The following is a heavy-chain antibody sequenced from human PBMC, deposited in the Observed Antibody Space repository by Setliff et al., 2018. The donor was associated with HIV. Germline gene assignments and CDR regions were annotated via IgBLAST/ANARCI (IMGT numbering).Heavy chain of an antibody. CDR3: ASPKEGYYYGSGTNVREYYGMDV. J-gene: IGHJ6*02. Sequence: PSETLSLTCTVSGGSISSSSYYWGWISQPPGKGLEWIGSIYYSGTTYYNPSLTSRITISVDTSKNQFSLKVNSVTAADTAVYYCASPKEGYYYGSGTNVREYYGMDVWGQGTTVTVSS. CDR1: GGSISSSSYY. CDR2: IYYSGTT. V-gene: IGHV4-39*07. D-gene: IGHD3-10*01.